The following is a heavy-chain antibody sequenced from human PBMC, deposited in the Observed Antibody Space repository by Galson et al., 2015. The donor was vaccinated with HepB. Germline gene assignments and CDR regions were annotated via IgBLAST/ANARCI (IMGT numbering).Heavy chain of an antibody. J-gene: IGHJ4*02. CDR2: TYYRSKWYN. CDR1: GDSVSSNSAA. D-gene: IGHD1-14*01. V-gene: IGHV6-1*01. CDR3: ARGTRSRVGYYFDY. Sequence: CAISGDSVSSNSAAWNWIRQSPSRGLEWLGRTYYRSKWYNDYAVSVKSRITINPDTSKNQFSLQLNSVTPEDTAVYYCARGTRSRVGYYFDYWGQGTLVTVSS.